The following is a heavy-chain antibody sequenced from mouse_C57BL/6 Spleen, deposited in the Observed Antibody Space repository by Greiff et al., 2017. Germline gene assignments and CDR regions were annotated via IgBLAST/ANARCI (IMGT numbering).Heavy chain of an antibody. Sequence: EVKVEESGGGLVQPGGSMKLSCAASGFTFSDAWMDWVRQSPEKGLEWVAEIRNKANNHATYYAESVKGRFTISRDDSKSSVYPQMNSLRAEDTGIYYCTRGYGSSYGAYWGQGTLVTVSA. V-gene: IGHV6-6*01. J-gene: IGHJ3*01. CDR1: GFTFSDAW. D-gene: IGHD1-1*01. CDR3: TRGYGSSYGAY. CDR2: IRNKANNHAT.